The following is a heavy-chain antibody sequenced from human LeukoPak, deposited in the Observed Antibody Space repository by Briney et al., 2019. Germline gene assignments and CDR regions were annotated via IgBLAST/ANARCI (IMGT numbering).Heavy chain of an antibody. J-gene: IGHJ4*02. Sequence: PSETLSLTCTVSGGSISNYYWSWIRQPPGKGLEWIGSIYYSGSTYYNPSLKSRVTISVDTSKNQFSLKLSSVTAADTAVYYCARRLVRGAQFDYWGRGTLVTVSS. CDR2: IYYSGST. CDR3: ARRLVRGAQFDY. CDR1: GGSISNYY. V-gene: IGHV4-59*05. D-gene: IGHD3-10*01.